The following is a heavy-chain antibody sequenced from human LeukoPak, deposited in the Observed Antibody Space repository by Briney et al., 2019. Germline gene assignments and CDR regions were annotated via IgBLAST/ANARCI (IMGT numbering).Heavy chain of an antibody. Sequence: GGSLRLSCAASGFTFSSYTMSWVRQAPGKGLEWVSAISGSGGSTYHADSVKGRFTISRDNSKNTLYLQMNSLRAEDTAVYYCAKNLYDSSGYLSFPPYYYYGMDVWGQGTTITVSS. CDR2: ISGSGGST. V-gene: IGHV3-23*01. CDR1: GFTFSSYT. J-gene: IGHJ6*02. D-gene: IGHD3-22*01. CDR3: AKNLYDSSGYLSFPPYYYYGMDV.